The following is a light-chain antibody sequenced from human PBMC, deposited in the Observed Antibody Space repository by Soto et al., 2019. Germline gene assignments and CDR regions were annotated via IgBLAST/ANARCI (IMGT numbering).Light chain of an antibody. Sequence: QSALPQPASVSGSPGQSITISCAGTSADIGAFNYVSWYQHHPGKAPKLLIYDVSDRPSGVSPRFSASKSANTASLTISGLQADDEAEYYCSSYSPSSALVFGGGTKLTVL. CDR2: DVS. CDR1: SADIGAFNY. V-gene: IGLV2-14*03. J-gene: IGLJ2*01. CDR3: SSYSPSSALV.